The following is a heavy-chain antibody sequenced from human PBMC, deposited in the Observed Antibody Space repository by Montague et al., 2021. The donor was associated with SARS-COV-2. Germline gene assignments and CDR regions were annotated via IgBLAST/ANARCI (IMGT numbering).Heavy chain of an antibody. Sequence: TLSLTCTVSGGSISGDNYYWTWIRQHPGRGLEWIAYIYYTGSTYYNPSLQSRLRTSLDTSKNQFSLTLTSVTPADTAIYYCARNRGWGPRGAGYIDLWGRGTLVTVSS. J-gene: IGHJ2*01. CDR1: GGSISGDNYY. CDR2: IYYTGST. CDR3: ARNRGWGPRGAGYIDL. D-gene: IGHD7-27*01. V-gene: IGHV4-31*03.